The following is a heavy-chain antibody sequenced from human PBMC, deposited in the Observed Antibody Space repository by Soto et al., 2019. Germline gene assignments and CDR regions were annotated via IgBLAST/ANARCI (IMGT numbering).Heavy chain of an antibody. D-gene: IGHD3-3*01. J-gene: IGHJ4*02. V-gene: IGHV4-4*07. CDR2: IYTGGNT. Sequence: SETLSLTCNVSGRSMISYYWSWIRQPAGKGLEWIGRIYTGGNTNYNPSLKSRVTMSVDTSKSQFSLSLTSVTAADTAVYYCAREGDDRLFFFGSWGQGTLVTVSS. CDR3: AREGDDRLFFFGS. CDR1: GRSMISYY.